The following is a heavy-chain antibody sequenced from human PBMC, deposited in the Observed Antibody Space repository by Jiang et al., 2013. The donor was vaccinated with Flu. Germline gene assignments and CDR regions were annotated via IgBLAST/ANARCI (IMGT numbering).Heavy chain of an antibody. CDR2: INPNSGGT. Sequence: MHWVRQAPGQGLEWMGWINPNSGGTNYAQKFQGRVTMTRDTSISTAYMELSRLRSDDTAVYYCAREDGDYFGQGYYYYYYGMDVWGQGTTVTVSS. J-gene: IGHJ6*02. CDR3: AREDGDYFGQGYYYYYYGMDV. V-gene: IGHV1-2*02. D-gene: IGHD4-17*01.